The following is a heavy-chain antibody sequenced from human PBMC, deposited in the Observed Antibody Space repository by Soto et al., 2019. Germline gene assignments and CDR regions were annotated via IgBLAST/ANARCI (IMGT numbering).Heavy chain of an antibody. CDR1: GFSLTTSGVG. J-gene: IGHJ4*02. V-gene: IGHV2-5*02. Sequence: QITLKESGPTLVKTTQTLTLTCTFSGFSLTTSGVGVAWIRQPPGKALECLALIYWDDDKRYSPSLKNRLTIPLDTSKHQLVLTMTNMYPVDTATYFCTHSIPGRVIDSWGQGTLVTVSS. CDR2: IYWDDDK. D-gene: IGHD1-20*01. CDR3: THSIPGRVIDS.